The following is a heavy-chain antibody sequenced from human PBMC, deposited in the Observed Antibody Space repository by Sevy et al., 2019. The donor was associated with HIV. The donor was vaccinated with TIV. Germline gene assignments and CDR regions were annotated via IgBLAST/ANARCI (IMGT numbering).Heavy chain of an antibody. CDR3: ARPYCSGDDCYSELDY. Sequence: GGSLRLSCAVSGFTFSSYAMSWVRQAPGKGLEWVSYISSGSGTIHYADSVKDRFTISRDNAKNSLFLQMNSLRDEDTAIYYCARPYCSGDDCYSELDYWGQGILVTVSS. CDR2: ISSGSGTI. CDR1: GFTFSSYA. V-gene: IGHV3-48*02. J-gene: IGHJ4*02. D-gene: IGHD2-15*01.